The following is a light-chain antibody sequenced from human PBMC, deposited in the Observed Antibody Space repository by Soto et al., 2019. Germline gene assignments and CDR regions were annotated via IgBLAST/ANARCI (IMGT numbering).Light chain of an antibody. V-gene: IGLV2-14*01. Sequence: QSVLTQPASVSGSPGQSITISCTGTSSDVGGYNYVSWYQQHPGKAPKLMIYDVSNRPSGVSNRFSGSKSGNTASLTISGLQAEYEADYYCSSYTSSNVSGTGTKLTVL. CDR3: SSYTSSNV. CDR2: DVS. J-gene: IGLJ1*01. CDR1: SSDVGGYNY.